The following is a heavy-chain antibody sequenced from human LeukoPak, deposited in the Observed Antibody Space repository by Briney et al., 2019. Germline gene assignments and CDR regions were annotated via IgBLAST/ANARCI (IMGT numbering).Heavy chain of an antibody. CDR1: GGSISRDY. CDR3: ARNSGISYGYPFDF. CDR2: IYYSGST. Sequence: PSETLSLTCTVSGGSISRDYWSWIRQPPGKGLEWIGYIYYSGSTNYNPSLKSRVTISVDTSKNQFSLKLSSVTAADTAVYYCARNSGISYGYPFDFWGRGTLVTVSS. V-gene: IGHV4-59*01. D-gene: IGHD5-18*01. J-gene: IGHJ4*02.